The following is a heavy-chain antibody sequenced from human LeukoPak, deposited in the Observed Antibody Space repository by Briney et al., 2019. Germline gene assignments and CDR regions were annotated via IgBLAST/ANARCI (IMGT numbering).Heavy chain of an antibody. V-gene: IGHV1-69*13. D-gene: IGHD2-8*01. J-gene: IGHJ2*01. CDR3: ARGGFGCMPHWYFDL. CDR2: IFPIFGTA. CDR1: GGTFSRYA. Sequence: ASVKVSCKASGGTFSRYAMSWVRQAPGQGLEWMGGIFPIFGTANYAQQFQGRVTITQDESTSTAYMELSSLRSEETAVYYCARGGFGCMPHWYFDLWGRGTLVTVSS.